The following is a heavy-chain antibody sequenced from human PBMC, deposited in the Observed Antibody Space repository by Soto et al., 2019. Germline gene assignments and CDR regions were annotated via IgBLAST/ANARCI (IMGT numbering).Heavy chain of an antibody. CDR2: FYPGDSDT. D-gene: IGHD4-17*01. Sequence: GESLKISCQSSGYSFTSYWIGWGLQMPWKGLEWMGVFYPGDSDTRYSPSFQGQVTFSADKSISTAYLQWSSLKASDTAMYYCARLTGYSDPYYFYGMDVWGQGTTVTVSS. V-gene: IGHV5-51*01. CDR3: ARLTGYSDPYYFYGMDV. CDR1: GYSFTSYW. J-gene: IGHJ6*02.